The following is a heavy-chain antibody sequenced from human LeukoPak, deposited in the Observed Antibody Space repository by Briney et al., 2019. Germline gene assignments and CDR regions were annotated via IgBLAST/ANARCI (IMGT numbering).Heavy chain of an antibody. D-gene: IGHD1-26*01. CDR3: ARADIVGATLEY. CDR1: GGSFSGYE. J-gene: IGHJ4*02. V-gene: IGHV4-34*01. CDR2: INHSGST. Sequence: PSETLSLTCAVYGGSFSGYEWSWIGQPPGKGLEWIGEINHSGSTNYNPSLKSRVTISVDTSKNQFSLKLSSVTAADTAVYYCARADIVGATLEYWGQGTLVTVSS.